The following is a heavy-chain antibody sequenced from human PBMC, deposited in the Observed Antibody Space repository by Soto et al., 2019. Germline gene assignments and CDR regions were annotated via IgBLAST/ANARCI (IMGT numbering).Heavy chain of an antibody. Sequence: PSETLSLTCAVYGGSFSGYYWSWIRQPPGKGLEWIGEINHSGSTNYNPSLKSRVTISVDTSKNQFSLKLSSVTAADTAVYYCARGGSRSGYYYYYGMDVWGQGTTVTVSS. V-gene: IGHV4-34*01. CDR3: ARGGSRSGYYYYYGMDV. J-gene: IGHJ6*02. D-gene: IGHD6-19*01. CDR2: INHSGST. CDR1: GGSFSGYY.